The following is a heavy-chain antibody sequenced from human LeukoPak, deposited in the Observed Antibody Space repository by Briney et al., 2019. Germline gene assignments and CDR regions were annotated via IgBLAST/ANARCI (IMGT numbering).Heavy chain of an antibody. J-gene: IGHJ4*02. CDR3: AKDPGYYDFWSGYYSSHPFDS. D-gene: IGHD3-3*01. Sequence: GGSLRLSCAASGFTFSSYGMHWVRQAPGKGLEWVAFIRYDGSNKYYADSVKGRFTISRDNSKNTLYLQMNSLRAEDTAVYYCAKDPGYYDFWSGYYSSHPFDSWGQGTLVTVSS. CDR2: IRYDGSNK. CDR1: GFTFSSYG. V-gene: IGHV3-30*02.